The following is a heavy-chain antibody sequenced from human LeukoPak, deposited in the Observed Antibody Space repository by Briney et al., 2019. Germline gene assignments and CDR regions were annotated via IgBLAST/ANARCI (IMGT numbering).Heavy chain of an antibody. D-gene: IGHD6-19*01. CDR3: ASLAVAGTFDY. Sequence: SETLSLTCTVSGGSISSYYWSWMRQPPGKGLEWIGYIYYSGSTNYNPSLKSRVTISVDTSKNQFSLKLSSVTAADTAVYYCASLAVAGTFDYWGQGTLVTVSS. CDR1: GGSISSYY. CDR2: IYYSGST. V-gene: IGHV4-59*01. J-gene: IGHJ4*02.